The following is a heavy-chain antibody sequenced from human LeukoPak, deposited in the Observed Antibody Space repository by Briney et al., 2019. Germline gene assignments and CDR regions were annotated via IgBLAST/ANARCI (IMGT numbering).Heavy chain of an antibody. CDR2: ISGSSNYI. CDR3: ARDESGDNDAFDI. CDR1: GFVFSDYT. V-gene: IGHV3-21*01. D-gene: IGHD2-21*01. J-gene: IGHJ3*02. Sequence: GGSLRLSCAAYGFVFSDYTMNWVRLAPGKGLEWVSSISGSSNYIYYADSVKGRFTISRGNAKNSLYLQMNSLRVEDTAVYYCARDESGDNDAFDIWGQGTMVTVSS.